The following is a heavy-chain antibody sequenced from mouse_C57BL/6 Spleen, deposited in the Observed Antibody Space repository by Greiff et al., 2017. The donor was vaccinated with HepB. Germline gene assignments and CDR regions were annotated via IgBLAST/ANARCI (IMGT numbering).Heavy chain of an antibody. CDR2: IDPENGDT. V-gene: IGHV14-4*01. CDR3: TTLAIYDAMDY. CDR1: GFNIKDDY. D-gene: IGHD2-3*01. Sequence: VQLKESGAELVRPGASVKLSCTASGFNIKDDYMHWVKQRPEQGLEWIGWIDPENGDTEYASKFQGKATITADTSSNTAYLQLSSLTSEDTAVYYCTTLAIYDAMDYWGQGTSVTVSS. J-gene: IGHJ4*01.